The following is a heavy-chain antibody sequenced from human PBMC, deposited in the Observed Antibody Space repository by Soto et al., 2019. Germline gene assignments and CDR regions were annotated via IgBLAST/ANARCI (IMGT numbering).Heavy chain of an antibody. Sequence: PSETLSLTCSVSGGSISSYYWSWIRQPPGKGLEWIGYIYYSVSTNYNPSLKSRVTISVDTSKNQFSLKLSSVTAADTAVYYCVRCSYYDFWSGYYYYYYGMDVWGQGTTVTVSS. CDR3: VRCSYYDFWSGYYYYYYGMDV. V-gene: IGHV4-59*01. CDR1: GGSISSYY. J-gene: IGHJ6*02. D-gene: IGHD3-3*01. CDR2: IYYSVST.